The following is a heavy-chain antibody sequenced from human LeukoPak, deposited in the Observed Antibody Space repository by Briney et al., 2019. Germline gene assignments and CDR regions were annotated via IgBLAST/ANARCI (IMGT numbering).Heavy chain of an antibody. CDR2: ISSSSSYI. Sequence: PGGSLRLSCAASGFTFSSYSMNWVRQAPGKGLEGVSSISSSSSYIYYADSVKGRFTISRDNAKNSLYLQMNSLRAEDMAVYYCARDTGFGEFHLDYWGQGTLVTVSS. J-gene: IGHJ4*02. D-gene: IGHD3-10*01. CDR3: ARDTGFGEFHLDY. V-gene: IGHV3-21*01. CDR1: GFTFSSYS.